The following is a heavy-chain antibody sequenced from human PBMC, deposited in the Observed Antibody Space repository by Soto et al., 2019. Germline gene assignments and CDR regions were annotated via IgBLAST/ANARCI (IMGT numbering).Heavy chain of an antibody. CDR1: GFTFSSYS. J-gene: IGHJ5*02. V-gene: IGHV3-21*01. D-gene: IGHD6-13*01. Sequence: PGGSLRLSCAASGFTFSSYSMNWVRQAPGKGLEWVSSISSSSSYIYYADSVKGRFTISRDNAKNSLYLQMNSLRAEDTAVYYCARDLEGQQLVLALYEPTSNWFDPWGQGTLVTVSS. CDR2: ISSSSSYI. CDR3: ARDLEGQQLVLALYEPTSNWFDP.